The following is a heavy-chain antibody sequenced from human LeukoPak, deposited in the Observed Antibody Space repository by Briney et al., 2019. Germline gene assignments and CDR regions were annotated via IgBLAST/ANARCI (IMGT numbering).Heavy chain of an antibody. CDR1: GFTFSTYA. V-gene: IGHV3-23*01. CDR2: ISGSGGST. CDR3: AREPYSSGWFDY. Sequence: GGSLRLSCAASGFTFSTYAMSWVRQAPGKGLEWVSAISGSGGSTYYADSEKGRFTVSRDNSKHTLYLQMNNLRAEDTAVYYCAREPYSSGWFDYWGQGTLVTVSS. J-gene: IGHJ5*01. D-gene: IGHD3-22*01.